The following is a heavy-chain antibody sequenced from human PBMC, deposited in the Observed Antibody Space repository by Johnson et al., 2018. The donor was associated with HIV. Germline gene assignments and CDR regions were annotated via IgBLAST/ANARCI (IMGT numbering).Heavy chain of an antibody. CDR2: INWNGDST. D-gene: IGHD5-24*01. Sequence: VQLVESGGGLVQPGGSLRLSCSASGFSVSSNYMSWVRQAPGKGLEWVSGINWNGDSTGYADSVKGRFTISRDNAKNSLYLQMNSLRAEDTALYYCARFGRGGSHAFDIWGQGTMVTVSS. J-gene: IGHJ3*02. CDR3: ARFGRGGSHAFDI. V-gene: IGHV3-20*04. CDR1: GFSVSSNY.